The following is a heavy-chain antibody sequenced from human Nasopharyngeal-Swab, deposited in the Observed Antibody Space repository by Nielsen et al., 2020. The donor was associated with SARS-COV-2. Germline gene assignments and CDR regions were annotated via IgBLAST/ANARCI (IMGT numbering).Heavy chain of an antibody. V-gene: IGHV3-7*01. Sequence: GESLKISCAASGFTFTTYSMTWVRQAPGQGLEWVAKVKQDGGEELYLDSVKGRFTISRDYAKTTLFLRMRILRDDDTAVYYCTSDLSGPVDLWGLGILVTVSS. D-gene: IGHD1-26*01. CDR3: TSDLSGPVDL. CDR2: VKQDGGEE. CDR1: GFTFTTYS. J-gene: IGHJ4*01.